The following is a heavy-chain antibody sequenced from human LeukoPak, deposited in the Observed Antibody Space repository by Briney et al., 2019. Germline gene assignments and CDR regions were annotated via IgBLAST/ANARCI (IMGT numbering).Heavy chain of an antibody. CDR1: GFAFSSYW. CDR3: SGGSAYGYHGMDV. Sequence: GGSLRLSCAASGFAFSSYWMHWVRQAPGKGLVWVSRINSDGSSTSYADSVKGRFTISRDNAKNTLYLQMNSLRAEDTAVYSCSGGSAYGYHGMDVWGQGTTVTVSS. D-gene: IGHD3-10*01. CDR2: INSDGSST. V-gene: IGHV3-74*01. J-gene: IGHJ6*02.